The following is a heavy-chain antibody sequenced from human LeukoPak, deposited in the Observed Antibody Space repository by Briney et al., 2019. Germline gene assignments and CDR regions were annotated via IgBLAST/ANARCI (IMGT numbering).Heavy chain of an antibody. D-gene: IGHD3-10*01. J-gene: IGHJ5*02. Sequence: GGSLRLSCAASGFTFSSYSMTWVRQAPGTGLEWVSSINSGSDYILYADSVKGRYIISRDNAKNSLYLQMSCLRAEDTAVYYCARDQFGKGNWFDPWGEGTLVTVSS. V-gene: IGHV3-21*01. CDR3: ARDQFGKGNWFDP. CDR2: INSGSDYI. CDR1: GFTFSSYS.